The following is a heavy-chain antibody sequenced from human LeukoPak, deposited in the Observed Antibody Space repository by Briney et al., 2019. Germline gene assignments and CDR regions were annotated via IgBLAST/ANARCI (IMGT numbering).Heavy chain of an antibody. CDR3: AKVGGYYDILAGYYTPSYFDY. CDR2: IYHSGST. CDR1: GGSISGSNW. J-gene: IGHJ4*02. V-gene: IGHV4-4*02. D-gene: IGHD3-9*01. Sequence: SETLSLTCAVSGGSISGSNWWSGVGQPPGRGLDGIGQIYHSGSTNYNQSLRRRVTISVDKSKNQFSLKLSSVTAADTAVYYCAKVGGYYDILAGYYTPSYFDYWGQGTLVTVSS.